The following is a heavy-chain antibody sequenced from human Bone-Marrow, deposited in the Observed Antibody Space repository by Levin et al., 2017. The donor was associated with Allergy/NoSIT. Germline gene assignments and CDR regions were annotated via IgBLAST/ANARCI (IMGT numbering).Heavy chain of an antibody. J-gene: IGHJ3*02. Sequence: GGSLRLSCAASGFTFSSYAMSWVRQAPGKGLEWVSAISGSGGSTYYADSVKGRFTISRDNSKNTLYLQMNSLRAEDTAVYYCAKSCYDSSGYYGLGAFDIWGQGTMVTVSS. V-gene: IGHV3-23*01. CDR3: AKSCYDSSGYYGLGAFDI. D-gene: IGHD3-22*01. CDR2: ISGSGGST. CDR1: GFTFSSYA.